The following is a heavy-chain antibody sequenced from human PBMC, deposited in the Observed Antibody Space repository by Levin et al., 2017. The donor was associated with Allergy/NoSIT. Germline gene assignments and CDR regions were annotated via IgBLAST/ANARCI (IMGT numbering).Heavy chain of an antibody. V-gene: IGHV4-59*01. CDR1: GGSITSYY. CDR3: ARGFDVDY. CDR2: ISDSGST. Sequence: SETLSLTCTVSGGSITSYYWTWFRQPPGKGLEWIGHISDSGSTNYNPSLKSRATISIDTSQNQFSLNLYTVTAADPAVYDCARGFDVDYWGQGTPVTVSS. J-gene: IGHJ4*02.